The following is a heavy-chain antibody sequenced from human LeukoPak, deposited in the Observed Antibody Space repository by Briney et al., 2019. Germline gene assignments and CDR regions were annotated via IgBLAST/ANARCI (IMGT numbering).Heavy chain of an antibody. J-gene: IGHJ5*02. Sequence: SETLSLTCTVSGGSISSSSYYWGWIRQPPGKGLEWIGSIYYSGSTYYNPSLKSRVTISVDTSKNQFSLKLSSVTAADTAVYYCARTNQWWGFDPWGQGTLVTVSS. CDR3: ARTNQWWGFDP. CDR1: GGSISSSSYY. V-gene: IGHV4-39*07. D-gene: IGHD2-8*01. CDR2: IYYSGST.